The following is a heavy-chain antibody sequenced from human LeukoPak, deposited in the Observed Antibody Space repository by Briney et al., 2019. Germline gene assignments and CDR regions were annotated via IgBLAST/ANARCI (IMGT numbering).Heavy chain of an antibody. Sequence: GGSLRLSCAASGFTFSSYAMSWVRQAPGKGLEWVAHIRGRSDTISYADSVKGRFTISRDNAKNSLYLQMNSLRDEDTAVYYCARDDAFAFDIWGQGTTVTVSS. CDR3: ARDDAFAFDI. CDR1: GFTFSSYA. D-gene: IGHD3-16*01. CDR2: IRGRSDTI. V-gene: IGHV3-48*02. J-gene: IGHJ3*02.